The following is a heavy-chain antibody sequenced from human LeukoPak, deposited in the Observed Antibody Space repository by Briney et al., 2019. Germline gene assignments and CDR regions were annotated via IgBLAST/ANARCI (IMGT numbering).Heavy chain of an antibody. V-gene: IGHV4-59*01. CDR2: IYYSGST. CDR1: GGSISSYY. CDR3: ARLVVATTLGGNWFDP. J-gene: IGHJ5*02. D-gene: IGHD5-12*01. Sequence: PSETLSLTCTVSGGSISSYYWSWIRQPPGKGLEWIGYIYYSGSTNYNPSLKSRVTISVDTSKTQFSLKLSSVTAADTAVYYCARLVVATTLGGNWFDPWGQGTLVTVSS.